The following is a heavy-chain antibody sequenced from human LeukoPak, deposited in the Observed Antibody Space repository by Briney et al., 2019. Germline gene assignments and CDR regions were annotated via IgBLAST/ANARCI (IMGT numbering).Heavy chain of an antibody. D-gene: IGHD2-2*01. CDR1: GGSISSYY. Sequence: SETLSLTCTVSGGSISSYYWSWIRQPPGKGLEWIGYIYYSGSTNYNPSLKSRVTISVDTSKNQFSLKLSSVTAADTAVYYCARDWARYCSSTSCRSTDGGHAFDIWGQGTMVTVSS. CDR3: ARDWARYCSSTSCRSTDGGHAFDI. V-gene: IGHV4-59*01. CDR2: IYYSGST. J-gene: IGHJ3*02.